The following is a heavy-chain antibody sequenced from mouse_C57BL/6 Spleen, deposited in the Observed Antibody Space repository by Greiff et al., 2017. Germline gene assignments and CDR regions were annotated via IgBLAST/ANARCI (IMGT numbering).Heavy chain of an antibody. Sequence: EVQLQQSGPELVKPGASVKMSCKASGYTFTDYNMPWVHQSHGKSLEWIGYINPNNGGTSYNQKFKGKVTLTVNKSSSTAYMELRSLTSEDSAVYYCARWEAWFAYWGQGTLVTVSA. CDR2: INPNNGGT. J-gene: IGHJ3*01. CDR1: GYTFTDYN. D-gene: IGHD4-1*01. V-gene: IGHV1-22*01. CDR3: ARWEAWFAY.